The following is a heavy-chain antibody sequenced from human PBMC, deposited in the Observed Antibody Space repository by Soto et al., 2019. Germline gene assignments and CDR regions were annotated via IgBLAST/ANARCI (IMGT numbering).Heavy chain of an antibody. CDR1: GFTFDDYA. J-gene: IGHJ6*02. V-gene: IGHV3-9*01. CDR3: AKGRPAAPYYYYGMDV. CDR2: ISWNSGSI. Sequence: EVQLVESGGGLVQPGRSLRLSCAASGFTFDDYAMHWVRQAPGKGLEWVSGISWNSGSIGYADSVKGRFTISRDNAKNSLYLQMNSLRAEDTALYYCAKGRPAAPYYYYGMDVWGQGTTVTVSS. D-gene: IGHD2-2*01.